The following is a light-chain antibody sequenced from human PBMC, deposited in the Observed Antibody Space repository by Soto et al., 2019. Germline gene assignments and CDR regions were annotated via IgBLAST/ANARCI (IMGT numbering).Light chain of an antibody. CDR3: SSYTNLNTRV. CDR2: EVR. Sequence: QSVLTQPASVSGSPGQSITISCSGSSGDIGGYNFVSWYQHLPGKAPKLIIFEVRFRPSGVSNRFSGSKSGDTASLTISKLLPEDEADYYCSSYTNLNTRVFGGGTQLTVL. J-gene: IGLJ3*02. CDR1: SGDIGGYNF. V-gene: IGLV2-14*01.